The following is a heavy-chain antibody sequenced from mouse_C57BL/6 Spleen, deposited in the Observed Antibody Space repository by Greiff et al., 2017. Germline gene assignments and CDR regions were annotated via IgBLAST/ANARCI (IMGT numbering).Heavy chain of an antibody. CDR2: IDPETGGT. D-gene: IGHD1-1*01. V-gene: IGHV1-15*01. CDR1: GYTFTDYE. CDR3: TRGLEYYGSSAGFAY. J-gene: IGHJ3*01. Sequence: VQLQQSGAELVRPGASVTLSCKASGYTFTDYEMHWVKQTPVHGLEWIGAIDPETGGTAYNQKFKGKAILTADKSSSTAYMELRSLTSEDAAVYDCTRGLEYYGSSAGFAYWGQGTLVTVSA.